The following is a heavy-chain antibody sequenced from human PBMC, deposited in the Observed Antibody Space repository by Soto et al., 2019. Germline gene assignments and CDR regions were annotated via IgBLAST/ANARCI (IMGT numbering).Heavy chain of an antibody. V-gene: IGHV1-24*01. CDR1: GYTFSNFA. CDR3: ARGGSGSEYDYYCYGMDV. CDR2: FDPEDGET. D-gene: IGHD3-10*01. J-gene: IGHJ6*02. Sequence: ASVKVSCKASGYTFSNFAISWVRQAPGQGLEWMGGFDPEDGETIYAQKFQGRVTMTEDTSTDTAYMELSSLRSEDTAVYYCARGGSGSEYDYYCYGMDVWGQGTTVTVSS.